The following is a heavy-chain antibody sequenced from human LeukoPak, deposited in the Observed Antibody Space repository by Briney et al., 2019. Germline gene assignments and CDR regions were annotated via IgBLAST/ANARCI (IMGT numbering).Heavy chain of an antibody. CDR1: GGSMNTYF. CDR3: ARGAVSGRELDS. V-gene: IGHV4-4*07. J-gene: IGHJ4*02. D-gene: IGHD6-19*01. Sequence: SATLSLTCSVSGGSMNTYFWNWIRQPAGKGLEWIGRIFSSGATNYSPSLKSRVIMSLDTSKNQFSLKLNSVSVADTAVYYCARGAVSGRELDSWGQGTLVTVSS. CDR2: IFSSGAT.